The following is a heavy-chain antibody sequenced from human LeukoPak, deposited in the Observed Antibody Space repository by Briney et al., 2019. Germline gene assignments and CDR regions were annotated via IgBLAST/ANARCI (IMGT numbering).Heavy chain of an antibody. Sequence: ASVKVSCMASGYTFSNYHVHWVRQAPGQGLEWMGKITPSDGSTTYAQNFQDRVIMTRDTSSSTVYMQLSSLRSEDTAVYYCARDSYGSDYWGRGTLVTVSS. V-gene: IGHV1-46*01. CDR2: ITPSDGST. CDR3: ARDSYGSDY. J-gene: IGHJ4*02. D-gene: IGHD5-18*01. CDR1: GYTFSNYH.